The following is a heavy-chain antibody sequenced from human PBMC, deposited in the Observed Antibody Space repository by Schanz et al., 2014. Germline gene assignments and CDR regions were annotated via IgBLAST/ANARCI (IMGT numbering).Heavy chain of an antibody. Sequence: EVQLVESGGGLVQPGGSLRLSCAVSGFIGRSNYMTWVRQAPGKGLEWVSFVHPGGSTYYPDSVKGRFTISRDSSKNTLYLQMNSLRPEDTAIYYCAKNQYDDVDLSSFYFDFWGQGTLVTVSS. J-gene: IGHJ4*02. CDR3: AKNQYDDVDLSSFYFDF. D-gene: IGHD3-10*02. V-gene: IGHV3-66*01. CDR1: GFIGRSNY. CDR2: VHPGGST.